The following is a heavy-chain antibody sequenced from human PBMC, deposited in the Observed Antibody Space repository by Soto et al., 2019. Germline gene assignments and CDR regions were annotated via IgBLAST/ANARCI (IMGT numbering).Heavy chain of an antibody. Sequence: ASVKVSCKASGYTFTGYYMHWVRQAPGQGLEWMGWINPNSGGTNYAQKFQGRVTMTRDTSISTAYMELSRLRSDDTAVYSCARVNVVVVAATREYYFDYWGQGTLVTVSS. D-gene: IGHD2-15*01. V-gene: IGHV1-2*02. CDR1: GYTFTGYY. J-gene: IGHJ4*02. CDR2: INPNSGGT. CDR3: ARVNVVVVAATREYYFDY.